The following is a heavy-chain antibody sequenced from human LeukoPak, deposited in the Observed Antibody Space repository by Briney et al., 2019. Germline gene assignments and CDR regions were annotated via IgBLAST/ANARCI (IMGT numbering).Heavy chain of an antibody. V-gene: IGHV1-46*01. D-gene: IGHD3-22*01. CDR3: ARGDSSGDFDY. CDR2: INPSGGST. CDR1: GYTFTSYY. J-gene: IGHJ4*02. Sequence: ASVKVSYKASGYTFTSYYMHWVRQAPGQGLEWMGIINPSGGSTSYAQKFQGRVTMTRDTSTSTVYTELSSLRSEDTAVYYCARGDSSGDFDYWGQGTLVTVSS.